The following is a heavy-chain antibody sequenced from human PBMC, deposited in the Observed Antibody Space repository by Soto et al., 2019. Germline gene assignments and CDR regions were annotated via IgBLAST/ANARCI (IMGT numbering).Heavy chain of an antibody. CDR1: GFTFSSYA. CDR3: ERGDTVSLDVYAFDI. J-gene: IGHJ3*02. D-gene: IGHD5-12*01. Sequence: QVQLVESGGGVVQPGRSLRLSCAASGFTFSSYAMHWVRQAPGKGLEWVAVITYDGSNTYYADSVKGRFTISRDNSKNKLYLQMNSLRAEDTAVYYCERGDTVSLDVYAFDIWGQGTMVTGSS. V-gene: IGHV3-30-3*01. CDR2: ITYDGSNT.